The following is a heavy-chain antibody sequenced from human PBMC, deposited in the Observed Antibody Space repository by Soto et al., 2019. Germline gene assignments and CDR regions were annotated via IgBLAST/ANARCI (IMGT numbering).Heavy chain of an antibody. CDR2: ISAFTDYT. Sequence: QIQLVQSGAEVKKPGASVKVSCKASGYTFTDHGISWVRQAPGQGLEWVGWISAFTDYTDYAQKFRGRVTMTTDKSTNTAYMELRSLTSDDTAVYYCAKDRTRLTQQIVDVYWGQGTLVTVSS. J-gene: IGHJ4*02. D-gene: IGHD3-16*02. CDR3: AKDRTRLTQQIVDVY. CDR1: GYTFTDHG. V-gene: IGHV1-18*01.